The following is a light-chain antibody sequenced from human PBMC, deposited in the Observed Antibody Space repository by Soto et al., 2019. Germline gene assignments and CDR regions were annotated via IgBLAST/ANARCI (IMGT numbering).Light chain of an antibody. CDR2: SNN. V-gene: IGLV1-51*01. CDR3: GTWDSSLSAVV. J-gene: IGLJ2*01. Sequence: QSVLTQPPSVSAAPGQKVTISCSGSSSNIGNNYVYWYQQLPGTATKLLIYSNNKRPSGIPDRFSGSKSGTSATLGITGLQTGDEADYYCGTWDSSLSAVVFGGGTKLTVL. CDR1: SSNIGNNY.